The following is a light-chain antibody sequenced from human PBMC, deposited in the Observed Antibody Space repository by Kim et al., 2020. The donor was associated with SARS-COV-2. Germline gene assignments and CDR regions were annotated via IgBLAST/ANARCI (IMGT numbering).Light chain of an antibody. CDR1: SSDVGGYNY. CDR2: DVS. J-gene: IGLJ1*01. Sequence: QSALTQPRSVSGSPGQSVTISCTGTSSDVGGYNYVSWYQQHPGKAPKLMIYDVSKRPSGVSDRFSGSKSGNTASLTISGLQAEDEADYYCCSYASSYTDVFGAGTKVTVL. V-gene: IGLV2-11*01. CDR3: CSYASSYTDV.